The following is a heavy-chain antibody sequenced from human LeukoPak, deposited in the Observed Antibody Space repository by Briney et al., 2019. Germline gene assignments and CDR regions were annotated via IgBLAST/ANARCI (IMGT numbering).Heavy chain of an antibody. CDR1: GFTFGSYG. V-gene: IGHV3-23*01. J-gene: IGHJ4*02. Sequence: RGSLRLSCAASGFTFGSYGMNWVRQAPGKGLEWVSGISGTGDSTYYADSVRGRFTISRDNSKNTLYLQMNSLRAEDTAVYYCARAPIILWFGESVNYFDYWGQGTLVTVSS. D-gene: IGHD3-10*01. CDR3: ARAPIILWFGESVNYFDY. CDR2: ISGTGDST.